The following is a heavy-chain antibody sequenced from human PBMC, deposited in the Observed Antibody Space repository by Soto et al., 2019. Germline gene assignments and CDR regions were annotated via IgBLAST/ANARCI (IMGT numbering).Heavy chain of an antibody. Sequence: PSETLSLTCTVSVASVNSENYYWSWIRHPPGKGLEWIGYVYYSGSTNYNPSLKSRATISLDTYKNQLSLKMTSMTSADTAFYYCARGVLRFFQWFEPWGKGTTVTGSS. V-gene: IGHV4-61*01. CDR1: VASVNSENYY. CDR3: ARGVLRFFQWFEP. CDR2: VYYSGST. J-gene: IGHJ6*04. D-gene: IGHD3-3*01.